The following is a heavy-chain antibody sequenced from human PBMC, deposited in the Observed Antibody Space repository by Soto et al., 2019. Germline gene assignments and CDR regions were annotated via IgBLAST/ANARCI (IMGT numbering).Heavy chain of an antibody. Sequence: TSETLSLTCAVSSVSISSSYWWSWVRQSPGKGLEWIGEIYESGATNYNPSLKSRVTISVDKSNNRFSLKLTSVTAADTAVYHCARTRSNSWSNFDSWGQGTLVPVSS. CDR1: SVSISSSYW. D-gene: IGHD6-19*01. V-gene: IGHV4-4*02. J-gene: IGHJ4*02. CDR3: ARTRSNSWSNFDS. CDR2: IYESGAT.